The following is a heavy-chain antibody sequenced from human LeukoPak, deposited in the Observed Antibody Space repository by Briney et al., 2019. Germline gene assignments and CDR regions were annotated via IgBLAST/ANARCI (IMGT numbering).Heavy chain of an antibody. J-gene: IGHJ4*02. CDR1: GGTFSSYA. V-gene: IGHV1-69*05. CDR3: ARGVVRSYSSGYAN. Sequence: GASVKVSCKASGGTFSSYAISWVRQAPGQGLEWMGGIIPIFGTANYAQKFQGRVTITTGESTSTAYMELSSLRSEDTAVYYCARGVVRSYSSGYANWGQGTLVTVSS. D-gene: IGHD3-22*01. CDR2: IIPIFGTA.